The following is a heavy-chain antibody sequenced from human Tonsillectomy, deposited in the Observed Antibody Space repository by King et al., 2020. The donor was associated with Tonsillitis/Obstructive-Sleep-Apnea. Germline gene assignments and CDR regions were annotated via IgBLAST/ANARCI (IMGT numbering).Heavy chain of an antibody. J-gene: IGHJ6*03. CDR1: GFTFSSYA. CDR3: ARDGGTMVQGSSYYYYMDV. D-gene: IGHD3-10*01. V-gene: IGHV3-30*01. Sequence: VQLVESGGGVVQPGRSLRLSCAASGFTFSSYAMHWVRQAPGKGLEWVAVISYDGSNKYYADSVKGRFTISRDNSKNTLYLQMNSLRAEDTAVYYCARDGGTMVQGSSYYYYMDVWGKGTTVTVSS. CDR2: ISYDGSNK.